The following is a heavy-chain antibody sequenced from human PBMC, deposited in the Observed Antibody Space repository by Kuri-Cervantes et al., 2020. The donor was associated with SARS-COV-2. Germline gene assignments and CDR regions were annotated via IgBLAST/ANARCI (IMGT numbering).Heavy chain of an antibody. J-gene: IGHJ4*02. CDR1: GFTFSGHW. D-gene: IGHD2-2*01. Sequence: GESLKIPCAASGFTFSGHWIHWVRQAPGKGLEWVSTISGSGGSTYYADSVKGRFTISRDNSKNTLYLQMNTLRADDTAVYYCARVSPSCSSASCYRGGVDYWGQGTLVTVSS. CDR2: ISGSGGST. V-gene: IGHV3-23*01. CDR3: ARVSPSCSSASCYRGGVDY.